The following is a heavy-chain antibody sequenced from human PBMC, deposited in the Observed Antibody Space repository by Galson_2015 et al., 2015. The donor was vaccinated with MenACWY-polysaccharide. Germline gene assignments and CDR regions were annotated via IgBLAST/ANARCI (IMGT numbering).Heavy chain of an antibody. V-gene: IGHV1-46*01. CDR2: MYGDGAST. J-gene: IGHJ4*01. Sequence: SVKVSCKASGYVFTSYHIHWVRQAPGQGLEWMEVMYGDGASTTHAQKFQGRVTVSRETSTNTFYMEVSSLTSEDTAMYYCAREAPRKCNFDDWAQGTPVPVSS. CDR3: AREAPRKCNFDD. CDR1: GYVFTSYH.